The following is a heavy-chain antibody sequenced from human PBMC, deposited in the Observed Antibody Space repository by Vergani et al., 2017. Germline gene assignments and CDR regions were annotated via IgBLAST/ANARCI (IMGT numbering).Heavy chain of an antibody. J-gene: IGHJ4*02. V-gene: IGHV5-51*01. CDR1: GYSFTNYW. CDR2: IHPADSDT. Sequence: EVQLVQSGAEVKKPGESLKISCQISGYSFTNYWIGWVRQMPGKGLEWMGIIHPADSDTRYSPSFQGQVIISVDKSSSTDYLQRSSLRASDSAMYYCARLYGRDSSGSKYFEYWGQGTLVTVSS. CDR3: ARLYGRDSSGSKYFEY. D-gene: IGHD3-22*01.